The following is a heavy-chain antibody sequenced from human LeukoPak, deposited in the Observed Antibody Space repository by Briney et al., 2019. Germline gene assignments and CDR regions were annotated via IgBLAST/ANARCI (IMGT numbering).Heavy chain of an antibody. CDR3: ARERRWGSSWYGDY. Sequence: GGSLRLSCAASGFTFSSYGMHWVGQAPGKGLEGAAVIWYDGSNKYYADSVKGRFTISRDNSKNTLYLQMNSLRAEDTAVYYCARERRWGSSWYGDYWGQGTLVTVSS. CDR2: IWYDGSNK. J-gene: IGHJ4*02. D-gene: IGHD6-13*01. CDR1: GFTFSSYG. V-gene: IGHV3-33*01.